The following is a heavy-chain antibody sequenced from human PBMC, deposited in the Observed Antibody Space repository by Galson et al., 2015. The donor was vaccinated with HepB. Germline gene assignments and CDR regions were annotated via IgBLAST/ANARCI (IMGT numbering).Heavy chain of an antibody. CDR3: ARDEYSLIPWNYYGMDV. V-gene: IGHV3-66*02. D-gene: IGHD4-11*01. J-gene: IGHJ6*02. CDR2: IYSGGVT. CDR1: GFTVSSCY. Sequence: SLRLSCAASGFTVSSCYMNWVRQAPGKGLEWVSIIYSGGVTYYADSVKGRFTISRDHSKNTLYLQINSLRTEDTAVYYCARDEYSLIPWNYYGMDVWGQGTTVTVSS.